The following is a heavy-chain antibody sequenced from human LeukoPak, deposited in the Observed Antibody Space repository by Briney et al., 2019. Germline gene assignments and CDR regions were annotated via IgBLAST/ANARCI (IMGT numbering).Heavy chain of an antibody. CDR2: IYSGGST. J-gene: IGHJ6*02. V-gene: IGHV3-53*01. CDR1: GFTVSSNY. D-gene: IGHD3-9*01. Sequence: GGSLRLSCAASGFTVSSNYMSWVRQATGKGLEWVSVIYSGGSTYYADSVKGRFTISRDNSKNTLYLQMNSLRAEDSAVYYCASPIRDHILTGGVYYYGMDVWGQGTTVTVSS. CDR3: ASPIRDHILTGGVYYYGMDV.